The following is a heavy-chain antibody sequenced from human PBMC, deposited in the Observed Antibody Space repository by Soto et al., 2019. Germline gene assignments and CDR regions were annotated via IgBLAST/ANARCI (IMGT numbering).Heavy chain of an antibody. Sequence: QVQLQESGPGLVKPSETLSLTCTVSDDSISNYYWSWIRQPPGKGLEWIGHMYYTWNNNYNSSLKSRVSISVDTCKNPFSLNLSSVTAADTAVYYCERVTDYYGAERVLVGAYMDVWGKGTTVTVFS. CDR2: MYYTWNN. V-gene: IGHV4-59*01. J-gene: IGHJ6*03. CDR1: DDSISNYY. D-gene: IGHD3-10*01. CDR3: ERVTDYYGAERVLVGAYMDV.